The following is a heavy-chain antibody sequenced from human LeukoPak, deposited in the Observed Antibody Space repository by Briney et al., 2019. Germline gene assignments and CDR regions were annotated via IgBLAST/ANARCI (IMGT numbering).Heavy chain of an antibody. CDR1: GGSFSGYY. J-gene: IGHJ5*01. V-gene: IGHV4-34*01. CDR3: VRHDGRGGATMGAFDS. Sequence: SETLSLTCAVYGGSFSGYYWSWIRQPPGKGLEWIGEINHSGSTNYNPSLKSRVTISVDTSKNQFSLKLSSVTAADTAVYYCVRHDGRGGATMGAFDSWGQGSLVTVSS. D-gene: IGHD4/OR15-4a*01. CDR2: INHSGST.